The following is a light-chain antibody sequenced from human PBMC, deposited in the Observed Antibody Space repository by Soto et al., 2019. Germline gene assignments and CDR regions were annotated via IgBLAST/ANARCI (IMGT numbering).Light chain of an antibody. V-gene: IGLV2-14*01. CDR3: SSYTTSSTLEGV. Sequence: QSALTQPASVSGSPGQSITISCTGTSSDVGGYNYVSWYQQHPGKAPKLMIYEVSNRPSGVSYRFSGSKSGSTASLTISGLQAEDEADYYCSSYTTSSTLEGVFGSGTKLTVL. J-gene: IGLJ1*01. CDR1: SSDVGGYNY. CDR2: EVS.